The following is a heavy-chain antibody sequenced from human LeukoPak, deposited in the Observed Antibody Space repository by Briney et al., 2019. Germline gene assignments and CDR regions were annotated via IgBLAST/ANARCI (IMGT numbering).Heavy chain of an antibody. Sequence: GGSLRLSCAASGFTFSSYSMNWVRQAPGKGLEWVSSISSSSSYIYYADSVKGRFTISRDNAKNSLYLQMNSLRAEDTAVYYCARDRSGGGYLSLFGYWGQGTLVTVSS. J-gene: IGHJ4*02. D-gene: IGHD2-21*01. CDR3: ARDRSGGGYLSLFGY. CDR2: ISSSSSYI. V-gene: IGHV3-21*01. CDR1: GFTFSSYS.